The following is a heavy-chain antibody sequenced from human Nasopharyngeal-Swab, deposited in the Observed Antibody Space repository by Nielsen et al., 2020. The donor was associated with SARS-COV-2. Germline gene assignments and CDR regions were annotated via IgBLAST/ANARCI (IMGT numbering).Heavy chain of an antibody. CDR2: IRQDESEK. CDR1: GFTFSTYW. J-gene: IGHJ4*02. CDR3: ARLLEVGGTPLDY. V-gene: IGHV3-7*01. D-gene: IGHD6-19*01. Sequence: GGSLRLSCEASGFTFSTYWMSWVRQAPGKGLEWVANIRQDESEKYYVDSVKGRFTISRGNAKNSLFLQMNSLRVADTAVYYCARLLEVGGTPLDYWGQGTLVSVSS.